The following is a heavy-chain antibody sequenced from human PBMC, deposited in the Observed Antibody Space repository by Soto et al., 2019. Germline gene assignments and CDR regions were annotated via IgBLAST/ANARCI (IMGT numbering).Heavy chain of an antibody. V-gene: IGHV1-2*02. CDR2: INPNSGGT. CDR3: ARASPFVPALP. D-gene: IGHD2-2*01. J-gene: IGHJ5*02. Sequence: GASVKVSCKASGYTFTVYYMHCVVQAPGQWLDWMGWINPNSGGTNYAQKFQGRVTMTGDTSISTAYMELSRLRSDDTAVYYCARASPFVPALPWGQGTLVTVSS. CDR1: GYTFTVYY.